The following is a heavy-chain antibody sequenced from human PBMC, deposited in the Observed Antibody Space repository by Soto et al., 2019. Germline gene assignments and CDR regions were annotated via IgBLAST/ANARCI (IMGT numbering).Heavy chain of an antibody. D-gene: IGHD3-22*01. Sequence: SETLSLTCAVSGGSISSSNWWSWVRQPPGKGLEWIGEIYHSGSTYYNPSLRSRVTISVDTSKNQFSLKLSSVTAADTAVYYCARVGLYYDSSGYDYWGQGTLVTVSS. V-gene: IGHV4-4*02. CDR3: ARVGLYYDSSGYDY. CDR2: IYHSGST. CDR1: GGSISSSNW. J-gene: IGHJ4*02.